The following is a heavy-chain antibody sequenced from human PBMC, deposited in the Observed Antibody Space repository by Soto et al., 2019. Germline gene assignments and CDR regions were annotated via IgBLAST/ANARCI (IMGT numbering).Heavy chain of an antibody. CDR2: INPSSGSA. Sequence: ASVKVSCKASGYTFTTYYIHWVRQAPGQGLEWMGIINPSSGSAGYAQKFQVSVTMTRDTPTNTFYMELSSLRSDDTAVYYCARGSDLAYYYYGLDVWGQGTTVTVSS. D-gene: IGHD1-26*01. V-gene: IGHV1-46*03. CDR1: GYTFTTYY. CDR3: ARGSDLAYYYYGLDV. J-gene: IGHJ6*02.